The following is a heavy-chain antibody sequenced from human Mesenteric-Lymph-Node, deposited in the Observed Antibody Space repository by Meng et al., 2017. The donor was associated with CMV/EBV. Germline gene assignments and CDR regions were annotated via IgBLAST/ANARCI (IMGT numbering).Heavy chain of an antibody. CDR3: VAAAGTPLYYFDY. CDR1: GGTFSSYA. D-gene: IGHD6-13*01. J-gene: IGHJ4*02. Sequence: SVQVSCKASGGTFSSYAISWVRQAPGQGLEWMGGIIPIFGTANYAQKFQGRVTIATDESTSTAYMELSSLRSEDTAVYYCVAAAGTPLYYFDYWGQGTLVTVSS. V-gene: IGHV1-69*05. CDR2: IIPIFGTA.